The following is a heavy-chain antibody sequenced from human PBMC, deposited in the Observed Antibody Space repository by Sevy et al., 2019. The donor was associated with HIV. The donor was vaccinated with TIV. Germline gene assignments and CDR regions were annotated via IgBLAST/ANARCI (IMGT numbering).Heavy chain of an antibody. D-gene: IGHD3-22*01. CDR3: AVTKDYYDNSAYPFDY. V-gene: IGHV1-24*01. Sequence: ASVKVSCKVSGYTLTQLSMHWVRQAPGKGLEWMGTFDPEDGETIYAQKFQGRVTMTEDTSTDTAYMELSSLRSADTAVFYCAVTKDYYDNSAYPFDYWGQGTLVTVSS. CDR2: FDPEDGET. J-gene: IGHJ4*02. CDR1: GYTLTQLS.